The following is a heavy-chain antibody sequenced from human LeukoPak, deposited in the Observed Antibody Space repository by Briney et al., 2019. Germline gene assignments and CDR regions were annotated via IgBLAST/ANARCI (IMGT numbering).Heavy chain of an antibody. CDR1: GYSISSGYY. CDR3: ARGLRYSYGLGEYYYYMDV. CDR2: INHSGST. J-gene: IGHJ6*03. Sequence: SETLSLTCTVSGYSISSGYYWSWIRQPPGKGLEWIGEINHSGSTNYNPSLKSRVTISVDTSKNQFSLKLSSVTAADTAVYYCARGLRYSYGLGEYYYYMDVWGKGTTVTVSS. D-gene: IGHD5-18*01. V-gene: IGHV4-38-2*02.